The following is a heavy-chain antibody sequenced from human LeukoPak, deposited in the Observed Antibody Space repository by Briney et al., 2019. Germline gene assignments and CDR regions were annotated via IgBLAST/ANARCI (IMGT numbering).Heavy chain of an antibody. CDR3: ARVDGGDSYGLYYYYMDV. D-gene: IGHD5-18*01. Sequence: GGSLRLSCAASGFTFSSYAMSWVRQAPGKGLEWVSAISGSGGSTYYADSVKGRFTISRDNSKNTLYLQMNSLRAEDTAVYYCARVDGGDSYGLYYYYMDVWGKGTTVTVSS. V-gene: IGHV3-23*01. CDR2: ISGSGGST. J-gene: IGHJ6*03. CDR1: GFTFSSYA.